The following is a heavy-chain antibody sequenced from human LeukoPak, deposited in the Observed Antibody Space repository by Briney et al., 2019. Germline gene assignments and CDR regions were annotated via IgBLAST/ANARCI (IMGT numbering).Heavy chain of an antibody. CDR2: ISYDGSNK. V-gene: IGHV3-30*04. J-gene: IGHJ6*02. CDR3: ARAPSQRGLYYYYGMDV. Sequence: GGSLRLSCAASGFTFSSYAMHWVRQAPGKGLEWVAVISYDGSNKYYADSVKGRFTIPRDNSKNTLYLQMNSLRAEDTAVYYCARAPSQRGLYYYYGMDVWGQGTTVTVSS. CDR1: GFTFSSYA.